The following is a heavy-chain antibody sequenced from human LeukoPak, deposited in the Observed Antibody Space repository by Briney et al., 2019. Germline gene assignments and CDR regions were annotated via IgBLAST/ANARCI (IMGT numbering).Heavy chain of an antibody. CDR1: GGSISSYY. CDR3: ARVSVWDGGNSGRYYFDY. D-gene: IGHD4-23*01. CDR2: IYTSGST. J-gene: IGHJ4*02. V-gene: IGHV4-4*07. Sequence: SETLSLTCTVSGGSISSYYWSWIRQPAGKGLEWIGRIYTSGSTNYNPSLKGRVTISVDSSKNQFSLKLSSVTAADTAVYFCARVSVWDGGNSGRYYFDYWGQGTLVTVSS.